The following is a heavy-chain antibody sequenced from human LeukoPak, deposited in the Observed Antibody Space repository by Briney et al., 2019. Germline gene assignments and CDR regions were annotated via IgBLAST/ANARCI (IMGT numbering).Heavy chain of an antibody. D-gene: IGHD1-26*01. V-gene: IGHV3-23*01. CDR3: ARGGSYLSAFDI. CDR1: GFTFSSYG. Sequence: GGSLRLSCAASGFTFSSYGMHWVRQAPGKGLEWVSAISGSGGSTYYADSVKGRFTISRDNSKNTLYLQMSSLRAEDTAVYYCARGGSYLSAFDIWGQGTMVTVSS. CDR2: ISGSGGST. J-gene: IGHJ3*02.